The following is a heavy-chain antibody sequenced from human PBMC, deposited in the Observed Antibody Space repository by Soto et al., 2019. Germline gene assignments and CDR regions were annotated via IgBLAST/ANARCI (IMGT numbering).Heavy chain of an antibody. CDR2: IRGSGGPT. J-gene: IGHJ4*02. CDR1: GFTFSNYA. V-gene: IGHV3-23*01. CDR3: VKDFRGGYEWTQD. Sequence: EVQLLESGGDLVQPGGSLRLSCAASGFTFSNYAMSWVRQAPGKGLEWVSLIRGSGGPTNYADSVKGRFTVSRDNSRNMLFLQMTSLRGEDTVVYYCVKDFRGGYEWTQDWGQRTLVIVSS. D-gene: IGHD5-12*01.